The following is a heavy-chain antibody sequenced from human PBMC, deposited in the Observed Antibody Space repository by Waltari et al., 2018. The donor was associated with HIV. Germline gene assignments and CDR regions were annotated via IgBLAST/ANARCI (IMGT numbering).Heavy chain of an antibody. CDR1: GGSISIGSYY. D-gene: IGHD3-9*01. CDR2: IYTSGST. CDR3: ARAPGYYDILTGYYNPYYFDY. J-gene: IGHJ4*02. Sequence: QVQLQESGPGLVKPSQTLSLTCTVSGGSISIGSYYWSWIRQPAGKGVEWIGRIYTSGSTNYNPSLKSRVTISVDTSKNQFSLKLSSVTAADTAVYYCARAPGYYDILTGYYNPYYFDYWGQGTLVTVSS. V-gene: IGHV4-61*02.